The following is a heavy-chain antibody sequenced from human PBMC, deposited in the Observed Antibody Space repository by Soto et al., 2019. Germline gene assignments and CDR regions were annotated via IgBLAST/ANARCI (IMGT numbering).Heavy chain of an antibody. V-gene: IGHV1-69*01. CDR2: IIPIFGTA. CDR1: GGTFSSYA. J-gene: IGHJ6*02. CDR3: ARPLHLYGDYTDGDYYYYGMDV. D-gene: IGHD4-17*01. Sequence: QVQLVKSGAEVKKPGSSVKVSCKASGGTFSSYAISWVRQAPGQGLEWMGGIIPIFGTANYAQKFQGRVTITADESTSTAYMELSSLRSEDTAVYYCARPLHLYGDYTDGDYYYYGMDVWGQGTTVTVSS.